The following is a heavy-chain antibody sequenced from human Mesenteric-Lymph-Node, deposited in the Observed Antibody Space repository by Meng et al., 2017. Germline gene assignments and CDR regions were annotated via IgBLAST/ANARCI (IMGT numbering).Heavy chain of an antibody. CDR2: IYNTGNT. CDR3: ARGNIAVVDS. D-gene: IGHD6-19*01. Sequence: ESLKISCAGSGGSISSGSYHWGWIRQPPGKGLEWIGSIYNTGNTFNNASLKSRVTISLDTSKNQFSLKVTSVTAADTAVYYCARGNIAVVDSWGQGTLVTVSS. V-gene: IGHV4-39*07. J-gene: IGHJ4*02. CDR1: GGSISSGSYH.